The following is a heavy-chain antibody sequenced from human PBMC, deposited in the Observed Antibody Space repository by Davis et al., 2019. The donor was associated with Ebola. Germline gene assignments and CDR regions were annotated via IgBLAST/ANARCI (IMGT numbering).Heavy chain of an antibody. CDR1: GFTFSSYA. Sequence: GESLKIPCAASGFTFSSYALSWVRQAPGKGLEWVSAISGSGGSTYYADSVKGRFTISRDNSKNTLYLQMNSLRAEDTAVYYCAKGYDFWSGQDYWGQGTLVTVSS. CDR3: AKGYDFWSGQDY. D-gene: IGHD3-3*01. V-gene: IGHV3-23*01. CDR2: ISGSGGST. J-gene: IGHJ4*02.